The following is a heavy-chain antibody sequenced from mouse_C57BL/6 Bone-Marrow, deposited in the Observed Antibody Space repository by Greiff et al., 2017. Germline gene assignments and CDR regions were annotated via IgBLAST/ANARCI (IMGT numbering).Heavy chain of an antibody. CDR3: ARWGYYGSSPYWYFDV. D-gene: IGHD1-1*01. J-gene: IGHJ1*03. Sequence: VKLQESGAELVRPGTSVKMSCKASGYTFTNYWIGWAKQRPGHGLEWIGDIYPGGGYTNYNEKIKGKATLTADKYSSTAYMQFSSLTSEDSAIYYCARWGYYGSSPYWYFDVWGTGTTVTVSS. CDR1: GYTFTNYW. V-gene: IGHV1-63*01. CDR2: IYPGGGYT.